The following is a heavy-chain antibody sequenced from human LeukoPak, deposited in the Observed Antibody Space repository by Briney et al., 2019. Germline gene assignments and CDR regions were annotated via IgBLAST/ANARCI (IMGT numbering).Heavy chain of an antibody. Sequence: SETLSLTCTVSGGSISSYYWSWIRQPPGKGLGWIGYIYYSGSTNYNPSLKSRVTISVDTSKNQFSLKLSSVTAADTAVYYCARSLGYCSGGSCYSPQLRRSNWFDPWGQGTLVTVSS. CDR3: ARSLGYCSGGSCYSPQLRRSNWFDP. V-gene: IGHV4-59*01. CDR2: IYYSGST. CDR1: GGSISSYY. D-gene: IGHD2-15*01. J-gene: IGHJ5*02.